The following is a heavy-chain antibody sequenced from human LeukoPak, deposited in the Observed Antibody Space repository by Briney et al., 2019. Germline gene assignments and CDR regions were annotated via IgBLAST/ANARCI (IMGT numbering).Heavy chain of an antibody. Sequence: ASVKVSCKASGYTFTGYYMHWVRQAPGQGLEWMGWINPNSGGTNYAQKFQGRVTMTRDTSISTAYMELSRLRSDDTAVYYRASSYGDYNAFDIWGQGTMVTVSS. D-gene: IGHD4-17*01. V-gene: IGHV1-2*02. J-gene: IGHJ3*02. CDR1: GYTFTGYY. CDR3: ASSYGDYNAFDI. CDR2: INPNSGGT.